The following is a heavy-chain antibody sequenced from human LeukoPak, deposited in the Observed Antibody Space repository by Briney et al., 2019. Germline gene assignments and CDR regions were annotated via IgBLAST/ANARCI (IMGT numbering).Heavy chain of an antibody. CDR2: IYSGGST. Sequence: QPGGSLRLSCAASGFTVSSNYMSWVRQAPGKGLEWVSVIYSGGSTYYADSVKGRFTISRDNSKNTLYLQMNSLRAEDTAVYYCASSYYYGPHYFDYWGQGTLVTVSS. CDR1: GFTVSSNY. D-gene: IGHD3-10*01. V-gene: IGHV3-53*01. CDR3: ASSYYYGPHYFDY. J-gene: IGHJ4*02.